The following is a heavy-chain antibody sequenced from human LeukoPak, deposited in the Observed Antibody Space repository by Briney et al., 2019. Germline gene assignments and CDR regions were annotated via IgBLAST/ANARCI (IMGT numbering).Heavy chain of an antibody. V-gene: IGHV4-59*08. CDR2: IYYSGST. Sequence: SETLSLTCTVSSGSISSYYWTWIRQPPGKGLEWIGYIYYSGSTNYNPSLKSRVTISVDTSKNQSSLRLSSVTAADTAVYYCARQGEEKGVDHWGQGTLVTVSS. D-gene: IGHD3-10*01. CDR1: SGSISSYY. CDR3: ARQGEEKGVDH. J-gene: IGHJ4*02.